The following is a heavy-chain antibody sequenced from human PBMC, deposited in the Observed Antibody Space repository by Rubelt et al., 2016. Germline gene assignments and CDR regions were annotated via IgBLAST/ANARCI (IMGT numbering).Heavy chain of an antibody. CDR1: GYTFTSYG. CDR2: ISAYNGNT. D-gene: IGHD6-13*01. J-gene: IGHJ5*02. CDR3: ASMYSSSWYRGWFDP. V-gene: IGHV1-18*01. Sequence: QVQLVQSGAEVKKPGASVKVSCKASGYTFTSYGISWVRQAPGQGLEWMGWISAYNGNTNYAQKVQGRGTMTTDTSTSTAYMELRSLRSDDTAVYYCASMYSSSWYRGWFDPWGQGTLVTVSS.